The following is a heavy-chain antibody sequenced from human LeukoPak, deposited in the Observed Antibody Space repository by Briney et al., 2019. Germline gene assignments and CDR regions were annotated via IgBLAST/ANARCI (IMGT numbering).Heavy chain of an antibody. CDR2: IYYSGNT. Sequence: SETLSLTCTVSGGSISSSSYYWGWIRQPPGKGLEWIGSIYYSGNTYYNPSLKSRVTISVDTSKNQFSLKLSSVTAADTAVYYCARQGLVVPAAKGNWFDPWGQGTLVTVSS. CDR3: ARQGLVVPAAKGNWFDP. D-gene: IGHD2-2*01. V-gene: IGHV4-39*01. J-gene: IGHJ5*02. CDR1: GGSISSSSYY.